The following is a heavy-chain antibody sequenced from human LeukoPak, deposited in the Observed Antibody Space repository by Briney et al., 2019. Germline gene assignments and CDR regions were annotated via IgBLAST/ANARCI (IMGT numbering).Heavy chain of an antibody. CDR2: ISDDGSSA. V-gene: IGHV3-74*01. CDR1: GFTFGNYW. J-gene: IGHJ4*02. D-gene: IGHD2-2*03. Sequence: GESLKISCAASGFTFGNYWMHWVRQAPGKGLLWVSRISDDGSSANYADSVQGRFTISRDNAKNTVYLQMHSLRAEDTAVYYCVSGYCSSTTCYRGAYWGQGTLVTVSS. CDR3: VSGYCSSTTCYRGAY.